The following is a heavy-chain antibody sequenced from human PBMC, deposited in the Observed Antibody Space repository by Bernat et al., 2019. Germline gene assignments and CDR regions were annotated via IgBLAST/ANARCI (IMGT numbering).Heavy chain of an antibody. CDR3: ATPRYYDFWSGYLKPHDAFDI. CDR2: IYYSGST. J-gene: IGHJ3*02. CDR1: GGSISSSSYY. D-gene: IGHD3-3*01. Sequence: QLQLQESGPGLVKPSETLSLTCTVSGGSISSSSYYCGWIRQPPGKGLEWIGSIYYSGSTYYNPSLKSRVTISVDTSKNQFSLKLSSVTAADTAVYYCATPRYYDFWSGYLKPHDAFDIWGQGTMVTVSS. V-gene: IGHV4-39*01.